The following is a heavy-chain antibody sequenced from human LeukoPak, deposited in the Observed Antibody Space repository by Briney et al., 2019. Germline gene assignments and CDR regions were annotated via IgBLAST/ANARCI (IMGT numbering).Heavy chain of an antibody. Sequence: SETLSLTCAVYGGSFSGYYWSWIRQPPGKGLEWIGEINHSGSTNYNPSLKSRVTISVDTSKNQFSLKLSSVTAADTAAYYCARVGEQLGLDGYWGQGTLVTVSS. V-gene: IGHV4-34*01. CDR1: GGSFSGYY. CDR3: ARVGEQLGLDGY. D-gene: IGHD6-6*01. J-gene: IGHJ4*02. CDR2: INHSGST.